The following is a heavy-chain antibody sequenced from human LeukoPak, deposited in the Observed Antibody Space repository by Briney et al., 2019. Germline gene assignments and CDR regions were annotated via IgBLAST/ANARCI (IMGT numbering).Heavy chain of an antibody. Sequence: SETLSLTCTVSGGSISSGDYYWSWIRQPPGKGLEWIGYIYYSGSTYYNPSLKSRVTISVDTSKNQFSLKLSSVTAADTAVYYCASNFYANNWFDPWGQGTLVTVSS. CDR1: GGSISSGDYY. CDR2: IYYSGST. CDR3: ASNFYANNWFDP. D-gene: IGHD2/OR15-2a*01. J-gene: IGHJ5*02. V-gene: IGHV4-30-4*08.